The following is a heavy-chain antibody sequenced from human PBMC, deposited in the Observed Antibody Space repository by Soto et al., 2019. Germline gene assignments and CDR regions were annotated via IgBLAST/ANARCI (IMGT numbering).Heavy chain of an antibody. V-gene: IGHV3-23*01. J-gene: IGHJ4*02. CDR1: GFTFSSYA. CDR2: ISGSGGST. CDR3: GRVCDRVVAPPLDY. Sequence: EVQLLESGGGLVQPGGSLRLSCAASGFTFSSYAMSWVRQAPGKGLEWVSAISGSGGSTYYADSVKGRFTISRDNSKNTQYLQMNSLRAEETAVYCCGRVCDRVVAPPLDYWGQGTLVTVSS. D-gene: IGHD2-15*01.